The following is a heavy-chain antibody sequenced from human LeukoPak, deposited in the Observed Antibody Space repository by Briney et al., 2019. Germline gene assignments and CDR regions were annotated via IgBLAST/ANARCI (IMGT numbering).Heavy chain of an antibody. CDR2: IGSSSSYI. CDR1: GFTFSSYS. D-gene: IGHD1-26*01. CDR3: ARDKKQTDIVGAKGYYYYGMDV. V-gene: IGHV3-21*01. Sequence: GGSLRLSCAASGFTFSSYSMNWVRQAPGKGLEWVSSIGSSSSYIYYADSVKGRFTISRDNAKNSLHLQMNSLRAEDTAVYYCARDKKQTDIVGAKGYYYYGMDVWGQGTTVTVSS. J-gene: IGHJ6*02.